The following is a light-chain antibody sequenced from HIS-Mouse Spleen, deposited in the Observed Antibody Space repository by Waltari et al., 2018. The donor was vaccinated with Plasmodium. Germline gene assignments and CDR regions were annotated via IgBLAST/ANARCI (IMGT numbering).Light chain of an antibody. CDR1: ALPKKY. CDR2: EDS. Sequence: SYELTQPPSVSVSPGQTARITCSGDALPKKYAYWYQQKSGQAPVLVIYEDSKRPVGIPERFSGSRAGTMATLTISGAQVEDEADYYCYSTDSSGNHRVFGGGTKLTVL. CDR3: YSTDSSGNHRV. V-gene: IGLV3-10*01. J-gene: IGLJ3*02.